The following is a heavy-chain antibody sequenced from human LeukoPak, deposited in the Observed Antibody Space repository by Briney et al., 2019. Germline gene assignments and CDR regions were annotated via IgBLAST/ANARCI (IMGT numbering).Heavy chain of an antibody. J-gene: IGHJ6*02. V-gene: IGHV3-23*01. CDR1: GFAFSSYA. Sequence: PGGSLRLSCAASGFAFSSYAMSWVRQAPGKGLEWVSAISGSGGSTYYADSVKGRFTISRDNSKNTLYLQMNSLRAEDTAVYYCAKRTAAGTDGMDVWGQGTTVTVSS. CDR3: AKRTAAGTDGMDV. D-gene: IGHD6-13*01. CDR2: ISGSGGST.